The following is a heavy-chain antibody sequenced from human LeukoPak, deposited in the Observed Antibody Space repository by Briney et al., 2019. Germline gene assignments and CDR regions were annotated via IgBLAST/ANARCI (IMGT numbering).Heavy chain of an antibody. CDR2: IDYSGST. Sequence: PSETLSLTCTVSGGSISSGGYYWSWIRQHPGKGLEWMGYIDYSGSTYYNPSLKSRVTISRDTSKNQFSLKLSSVTAADTAVYYCARGLYSRVDYWGQGTLVTVSS. V-gene: IGHV4-31*03. J-gene: IGHJ4*02. D-gene: IGHD2-21*01. CDR3: ARGLYSRVDY. CDR1: GGSISSGGYY.